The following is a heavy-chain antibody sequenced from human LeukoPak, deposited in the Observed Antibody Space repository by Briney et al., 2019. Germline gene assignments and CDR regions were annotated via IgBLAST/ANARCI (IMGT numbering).Heavy chain of an antibody. CDR3: ARQGVATAIDD. D-gene: IGHD2-21*02. J-gene: IGHJ4*02. V-gene: IGHV4-4*07. CDR1: GGSISNYH. Sequence: SETLSLTCTVSGGSISNYHWSWIRQPAGKGLEWIGRISASGNTNYNPSLKSRVTMSVDTSMNLFALKLSSVTAADTAVYYCARQGVATAIDDWGQGTLVTVS. CDR2: ISASGNT.